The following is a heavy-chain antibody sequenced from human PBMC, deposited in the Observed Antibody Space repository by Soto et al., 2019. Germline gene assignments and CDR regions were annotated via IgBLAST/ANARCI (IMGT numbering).Heavy chain of an antibody. V-gene: IGHV4-39*07. J-gene: IGHJ5*02. Sequence: PSETLSLTCTVSGGSISDNDYYWSWIRQPPGKGLEWIGTISHTGTAYYNPSLESRVAVSVGTSENQFSLKLSSVTAADTAVYYCARGYCSSTICYIWDNWFDPWGQGTLVTVSS. CDR1: GGSISDNDYY. CDR2: ISHTGTA. CDR3: ARGYCSSTICYIWDNWFDP. D-gene: IGHD2-2*02.